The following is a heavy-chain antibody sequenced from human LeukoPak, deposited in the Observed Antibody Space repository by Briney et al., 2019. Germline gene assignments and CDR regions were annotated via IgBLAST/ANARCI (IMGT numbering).Heavy chain of an antibody. CDR3: AKENRPRVVPAAQFDY. CDR1: GFTFSSYA. V-gene: IGHV3-23*01. Sequence: GGSLRLSCAASGFTFSSYAMSWARQAPGKGLEWVSAISGSGGSTYYADSVKGRFTISRDNSKNTLYLQMNSLRAEDTAVYYWAKENRPRVVPAAQFDYWGQGTLVTVSS. J-gene: IGHJ4*02. CDR2: ISGSGGST. D-gene: IGHD2-2*01.